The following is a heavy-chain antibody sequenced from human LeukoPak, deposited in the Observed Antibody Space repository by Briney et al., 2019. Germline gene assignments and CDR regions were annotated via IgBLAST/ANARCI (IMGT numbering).Heavy chain of an antibody. CDR2: IPYDGSNK. J-gene: IGHJ3*02. Sequence: PGRSLRLSCAASGFTFSSYGMHWVRQAPGKGLEWEAVIPYDGSNKYYADSVKGRFTISRDNSKNTLYLQMNSLRAEDTAVYYCAKDLVYLGYCSSTSCYAYAFDIWGQGTMVTVSS. CDR3: AKDLVYLGYCSSTSCYAYAFDI. V-gene: IGHV3-30*18. CDR1: GFTFSSYG. D-gene: IGHD2-2*01.